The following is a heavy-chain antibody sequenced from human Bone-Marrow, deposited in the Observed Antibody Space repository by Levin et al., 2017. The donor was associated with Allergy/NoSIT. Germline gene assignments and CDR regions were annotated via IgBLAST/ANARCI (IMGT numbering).Heavy chain of an antibody. V-gene: IGHV1-46*01. D-gene: IGHD3-9*01. CDR3: AKNHDMLTGSVNYGMDV. J-gene: IGHJ6*02. Sequence: ASVKVSCKASGYTFTSYYIHWVRQAPGQGLEWMGTINPGGGATIYAQNFQGRTTMTRDTSTSTVYMEVSSLRSEDAAIYYCAKNHDMLTGSVNYGMDVWGQGTTVTVSS. CDR1: GYTFTSYY. CDR2: INPGGGAT.